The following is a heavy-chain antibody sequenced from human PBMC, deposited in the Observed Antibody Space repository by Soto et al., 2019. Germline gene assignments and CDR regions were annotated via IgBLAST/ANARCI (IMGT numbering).Heavy chain of an antibody. CDR3: ARTQRLYTSGDDDAFDI. J-gene: IGHJ3*02. CDR1: GYTFTSYG. CDR2: ISAFNGNR. V-gene: IGHV1-18*04. D-gene: IGHD6-19*01. Sequence: QVQLVHSGAEVKKPGTSVKVSCKASGYTFTSYGVSWVRQAPGQGLEWMGWISAFNGNRHYAEKFQGRVTMTTDTSTYTVNMALTSLRSDYTAIYSCARTQRLYTSGDDDAFDIWGQGTMVTVS.